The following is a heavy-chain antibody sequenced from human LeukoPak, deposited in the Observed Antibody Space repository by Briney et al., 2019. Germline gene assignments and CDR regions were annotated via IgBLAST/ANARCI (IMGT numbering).Heavy chain of an antibody. V-gene: IGHV3-53*05. CDR1: GLTVSSNY. J-gene: IGHJ4*02. Sequence: RGSLRLSCAASGLTVSSNYMSWVRQAPGKGLEWVSVIYSGGSTYYADSVKGRFTISRDNAKNSLYLQMNSLRAEDTALYYCAKDARSPYYYDSSGYFDYWGQGTLVTVSS. CDR3: AKDARSPYYYDSSGYFDY. CDR2: IYSGGST. D-gene: IGHD3-22*01.